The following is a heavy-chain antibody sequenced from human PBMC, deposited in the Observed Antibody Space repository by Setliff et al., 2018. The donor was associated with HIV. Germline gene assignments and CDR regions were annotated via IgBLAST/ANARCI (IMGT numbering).Heavy chain of an antibody. CDR2: IYHSGST. J-gene: IGHJ3*02. CDR3: ARVSKSSPDAFDI. CDR1: GGSISSSNW. Sequence: PSETLSLTCDVSGGSISSSNWWSWVRQPPGKGLEWIGEIYHSGSTYYNPSLKSRVTISVDRSKNQFSLKLTSVTAEDTAVYYCARVSKSSPDAFDIWGQGTMVTVSS. V-gene: IGHV4-4*02. D-gene: IGHD6-13*01.